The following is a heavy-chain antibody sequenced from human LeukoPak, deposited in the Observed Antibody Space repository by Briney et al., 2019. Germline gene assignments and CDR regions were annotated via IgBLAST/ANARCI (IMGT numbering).Heavy chain of an antibody. Sequence: GGSLRLSCAASGFTFSSYSMNWVRQAPGKGLEWVSSISSSSSYIYYADSVKGRFTISRDNAKNSLYLQMNSLRAEDTAVYYCARDGPSQYSSGSFDYWGQGTLVTVSS. V-gene: IGHV3-21*01. CDR1: GFTFSSYS. CDR3: ARDGPSQYSSGSFDY. D-gene: IGHD6-19*01. J-gene: IGHJ4*02. CDR2: ISSSSSYI.